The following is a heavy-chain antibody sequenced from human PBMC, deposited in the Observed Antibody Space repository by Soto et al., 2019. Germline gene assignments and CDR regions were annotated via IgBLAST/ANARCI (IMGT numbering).Heavy chain of an antibody. CDR1: GYTFNRNA. Sequence: ASVKVSCKTSGYTFNRNAMHWVRRAPGQRLEWMGWINAGNGDTKYSQKFQGRATFSRDTSASTAYMELTSLTSEDTALYYCASQVEVECEGNYFYGMDVWGQGTTVTVSS. J-gene: IGHJ6*02. CDR2: INAGNGDT. V-gene: IGHV1-3*01. D-gene: IGHD2-15*01. CDR3: ASQVEVECEGNYFYGMDV.